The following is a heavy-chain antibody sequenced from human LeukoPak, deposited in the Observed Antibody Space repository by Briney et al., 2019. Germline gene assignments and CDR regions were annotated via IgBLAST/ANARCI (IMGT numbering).Heavy chain of an antibody. CDR3: AKDTELIAVAGTLDY. D-gene: IGHD6-19*01. V-gene: IGHV3-21*04. J-gene: IGHJ4*02. CDR2: ISSSSSYI. Sequence: GGSLRLSCAASGFTFSSYTMNWVRQAPGKGLEWVSSISSSSSYIYYADSVKGRLTISRDNAKNTLYLQMNSLRAEDTAVYYCAKDTELIAVAGTLDYWGQGTLVTVSS. CDR1: GFTFSSYT.